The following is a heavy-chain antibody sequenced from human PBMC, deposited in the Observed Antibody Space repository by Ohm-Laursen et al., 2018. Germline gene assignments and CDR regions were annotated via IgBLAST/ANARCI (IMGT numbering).Heavy chain of an antibody. CDR3: AKAKGTDNGYDYFGDH. CDR2: ISNDGTIK. J-gene: IGHJ4*02. CDR1: GFSLNNYA. Sequence: SLRLSCAASGFSLNNYAMHWVRQAPGKGLEWLAVISNDGTIKRYIDSVKGRFSISRDTSKNTLFLQMGRVRIEDTAVYYCAKAKGTDNGYDYFGDHWGQGTLVIVSS. V-gene: IGHV3-30*18. D-gene: IGHD5-12*01.